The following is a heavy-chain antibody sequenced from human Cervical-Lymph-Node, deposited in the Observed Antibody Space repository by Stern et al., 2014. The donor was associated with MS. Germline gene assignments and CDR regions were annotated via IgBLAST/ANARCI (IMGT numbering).Heavy chain of an antibody. Sequence: QVQLQESGPGLVKPSGTLSLTCAVSGGSISSSNWWSWVRQPPGKGLEWIGDIYHSGSTNYKPSLKSRVTLSVDKSKNQFSLQLSAVTAADTAVYYCARSPNIYGDDAFDIWGQGTMVTVSS. CDR1: GGSISSSNW. D-gene: IGHD4-17*01. J-gene: IGHJ3*02. CDR3: ARSPNIYGDDAFDI. CDR2: IYHSGST. V-gene: IGHV4-4*02.